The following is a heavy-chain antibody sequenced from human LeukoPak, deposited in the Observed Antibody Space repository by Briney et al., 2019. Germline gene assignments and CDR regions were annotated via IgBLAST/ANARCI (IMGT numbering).Heavy chain of an antibody. V-gene: IGHV4-59*08. CDR3: ARHSGASPHYFDY. CDR1: GGSISNYY. CDR2: IYYSGTT. D-gene: IGHD1-26*01. J-gene: IGHJ4*02. Sequence: SETLSLTCTVSGGSISNYYWSWIRQPPGKGLEWIGFIYYSGTTNYNPSLKSRVTMSVATSNNQFSLRLSSVTPADTAIYYCARHSGASPHYFDYWGPGELVTVSS.